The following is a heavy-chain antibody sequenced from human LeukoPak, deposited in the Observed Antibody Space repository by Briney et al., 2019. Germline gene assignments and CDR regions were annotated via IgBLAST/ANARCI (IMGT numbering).Heavy chain of an antibody. CDR1: GGSISSGGYY. V-gene: IGHV4-31*03. CDR2: IYYSGST. J-gene: IGHJ3*02. CDR3: ARGYCTNGVCVDAFDI. D-gene: IGHD2-8*01. Sequence: PSETLSLTCTVSGGSISSGGYYWSWIRQHPGKGLEWIGYIYYSGSTYYNPSLKSRVTISVDTSKNQFSLKLSSVTAADTAVYYCARGYCTNGVCVDAFDIWGQGTMVTVSS.